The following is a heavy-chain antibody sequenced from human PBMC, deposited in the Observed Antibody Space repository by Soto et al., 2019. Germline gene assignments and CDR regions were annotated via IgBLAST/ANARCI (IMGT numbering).Heavy chain of an antibody. V-gene: IGHV1-8*01. J-gene: IGHJ5*02. Sequence: ASVKVSCKASGYTFTSYDINWVRQATGQGLEWMGWMNPNSGNTGYAQKFQGRVTMTRNTSISTAYMELSSLRSEDTAVYYCARVAPTLNDFTNGVCYGGDGFDPWGRGTLVTVSS. CDR3: ARVAPTLNDFTNGVCYGGDGFDP. CDR1: GYTFTSYD. CDR2: MNPNSGNT. D-gene: IGHD2-8*01.